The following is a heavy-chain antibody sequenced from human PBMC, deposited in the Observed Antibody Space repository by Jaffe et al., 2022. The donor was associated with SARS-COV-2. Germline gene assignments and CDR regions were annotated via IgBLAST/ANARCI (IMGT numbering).Heavy chain of an antibody. CDR3: ARIPRGKYYFDY. CDR1: GYTFNGYY. Sequence: QVQLVQSGAEVKEPGASVKVSCKASGYTFNGYYIHWVRQAPGQGLEWMGWINPDSGATKYAQKFQGWVTMTRDTSITTVYMELSRLRSDDTAVYYCARIPRGKYYFDYWGQGTLVTVSS. V-gene: IGHV1-2*04. CDR2: INPDSGAT. D-gene: IGHD2-21*01. J-gene: IGHJ4*02.